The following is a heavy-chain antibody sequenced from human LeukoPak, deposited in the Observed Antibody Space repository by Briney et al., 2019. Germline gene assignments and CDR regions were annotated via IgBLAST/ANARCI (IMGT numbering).Heavy chain of an antibody. CDR2: IYYTGTT. Sequence: PSETLSLTCTVSGGSINNYYWSWIRQPPGKGLEWIGYIYYTGTTDYIPSLKSRITMSVDTSKNQFSLLFTSVTAADTAVYYCARLGHYWGQGTLVTVSS. CDR1: GGSINNYY. CDR3: ARLGHY. J-gene: IGHJ4*02. V-gene: IGHV4-59*08.